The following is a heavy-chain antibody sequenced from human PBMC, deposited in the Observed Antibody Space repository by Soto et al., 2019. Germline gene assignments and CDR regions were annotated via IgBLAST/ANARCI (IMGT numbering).Heavy chain of an antibody. V-gene: IGHV3-48*01. D-gene: IGHD4-17*01. CDR2: ISSSSSTI. CDR1: GFTFSSYS. J-gene: IGHJ4*02. Sequence: SCAASGFTFSSYSMNWVRQAPGKGLEWVSYISSSSSTIYYADSVKGRFTISRDNAKNSLYLQMNSLRAEDTAVYYCARHHYGDPDDYWGQGTLVTVSS. CDR3: ARHHYGDPDDY.